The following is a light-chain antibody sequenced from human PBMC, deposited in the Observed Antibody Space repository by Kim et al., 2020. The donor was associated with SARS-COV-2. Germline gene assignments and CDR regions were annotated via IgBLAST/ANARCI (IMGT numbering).Light chain of an antibody. CDR1: QTISTW. J-gene: IGKJ3*01. Sequence: DIQMTQSPSILSASVGDRVTITCRASQTISTWLAWYQQKPGKPPNALISDASSLESGVPSRFSGSGSETEFTLTISSLQPDDFATYYCQEYNSDFTFGPGTKVDIK. CDR3: QEYNSDFT. CDR2: DAS. V-gene: IGKV1-5*01.